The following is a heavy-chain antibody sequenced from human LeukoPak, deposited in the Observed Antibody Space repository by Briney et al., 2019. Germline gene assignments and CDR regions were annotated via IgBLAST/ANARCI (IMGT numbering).Heavy chain of an antibody. J-gene: IGHJ4*02. Sequence: SETLPLTCSVSDDSLSTTNYYWGRAPLAPGKGLEWVANIHYSGLTQRNPSFDGRVTLSPDTSKKQFSLKLTSMTAADTAVYYCTRGTDSSKLWKDWGRGILVTVSS. CDR2: IHYSGLT. D-gene: IGHD1/OR15-1a*01. CDR1: DDSLSTTNYY. V-gene: IGHV4-39*01. CDR3: TRGTDSSKLWKD.